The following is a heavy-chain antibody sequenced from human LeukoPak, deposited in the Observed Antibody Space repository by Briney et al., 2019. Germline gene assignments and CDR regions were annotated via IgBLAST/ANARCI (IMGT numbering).Heavy chain of an antibody. J-gene: IGHJ1*01. V-gene: IGHV4-4*07. CDR2: IYTSGST. D-gene: IGHD2-2*02. CDR1: GGSISSYY. CDR3: ATSYCSSTSCYMSTGYFQH. Sequence: SETLSLTCTVSGGSISSYYWSWIRQPAGKGLEWIGRIYTSGSTNYTPSLKSRVTMSVDTSKNQFSLKLSSVTAADTAVYYCATSYCSSTSCYMSTGYFQHWGQGTLVTVSS.